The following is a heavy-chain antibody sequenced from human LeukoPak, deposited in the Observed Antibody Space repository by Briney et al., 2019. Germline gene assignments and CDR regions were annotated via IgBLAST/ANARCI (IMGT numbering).Heavy chain of an antibody. V-gene: IGHV4-39*07. CDR1: GDSISSTNFY. D-gene: IGHD2-2*01. Sequence: PSETLSLTCTVSGDSISSTNFYWGWIRQPPGKGLEWIGSIYNTGSTYYNPSLKSRVTISVDSSKNQFSLILNSVTAADTAVYYCARDLSLAGSNEGMPGARVSPPGGWFDPWGQGTLVTVSS. J-gene: IGHJ5*02. CDR3: ARDLSLAGSNEGMPGARVSPPGGWFDP. CDR2: IYNTGST.